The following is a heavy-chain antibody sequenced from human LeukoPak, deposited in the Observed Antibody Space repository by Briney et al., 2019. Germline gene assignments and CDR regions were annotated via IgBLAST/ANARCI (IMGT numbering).Heavy chain of an antibody. V-gene: IGHV3-74*01. D-gene: IGHD2-21*01. J-gene: IGHJ4*02. CDR3: ARDFLFRGY. Sequence: GGSLRLSCAASGFTFGSYWMHWVRQAPGEGLEWVSRINPDGSRTSNADSVKGRFTISRDNAKNTLYLQMNSLRVDDTAVYYCARDFLFRGYWGQGTLVTVSS. CDR2: INPDGSRT. CDR1: GFTFGSYW.